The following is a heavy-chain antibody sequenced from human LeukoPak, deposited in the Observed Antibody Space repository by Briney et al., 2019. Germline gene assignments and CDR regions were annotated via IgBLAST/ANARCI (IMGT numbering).Heavy chain of an antibody. V-gene: IGHV3-23*01. Sequence: ETLSLTCTVSGGSISSYYWSWVRQAPGKGLEWVSAISDSGGSTYYAESVKGRFTISRDNSKNTLYLQMNSLRAEDTAVYYCAKRADSSGYYYFDYWGQGTLVTVSS. J-gene: IGHJ4*02. CDR1: GGSISSYY. D-gene: IGHD3-22*01. CDR3: AKRADSSGYYYFDY. CDR2: ISDSGGST.